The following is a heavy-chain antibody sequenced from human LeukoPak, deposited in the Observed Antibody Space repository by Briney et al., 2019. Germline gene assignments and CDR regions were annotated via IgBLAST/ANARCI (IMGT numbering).Heavy chain of an antibody. CDR3: ASNTYVDYVSFDI. V-gene: IGHV3-48*03. CDR2: ISSSGSTV. J-gene: IGHJ3*02. D-gene: IGHD4-17*01. CDR1: GFTFSSYE. Sequence: GGSLRLSCAASGFTFSSYEMNWVRQAPGKGLEWVSYISSSGSTVYYADSVKGRFTISRDNARNTLYLQMNSLRGEDTAVYYCASNTYVDYVSFDIWGQGTMVTVSS.